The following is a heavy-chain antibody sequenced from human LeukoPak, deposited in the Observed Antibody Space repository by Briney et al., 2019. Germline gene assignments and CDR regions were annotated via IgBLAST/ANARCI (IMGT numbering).Heavy chain of an antibody. CDR1: RFTFNSYS. CDR3: ARVPPTTAHS. CDR2: ISHSSTYM. Sequence: GGSLRLSCAASRFTFNSYSMNWVRQTPEKGLEWVSSISHSSTYMYYTDSVKGRFTISRDNAKNSLYLQMNSLRAEDTAVYYCARVPPTTAHSWGQGTLVTVSS. J-gene: IGHJ4*02. V-gene: IGHV3-21*01. D-gene: IGHD4-17*01.